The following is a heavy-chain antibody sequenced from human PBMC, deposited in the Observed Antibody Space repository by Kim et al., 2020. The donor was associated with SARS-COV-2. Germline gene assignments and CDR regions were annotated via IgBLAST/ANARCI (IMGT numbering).Heavy chain of an antibody. CDR1: GGSISSYY. Sequence: SETLSLTCTVSGGSISSYYWSWIRQPPGKGLEWIGYIYYSGSTNYNPSLKSRVTISVDTSKNQFSLKLSSVTAADTAVYYCARGDYGGNSVADWGQGTLV. CDR3: ARGDYGGNSVAD. J-gene: IGHJ4*02. CDR2: IYYSGST. V-gene: IGHV4-59*01. D-gene: IGHD4-17*01.